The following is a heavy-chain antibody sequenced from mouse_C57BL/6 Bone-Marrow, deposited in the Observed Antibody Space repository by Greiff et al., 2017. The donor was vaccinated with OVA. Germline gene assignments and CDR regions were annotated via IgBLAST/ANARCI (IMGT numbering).Heavy chain of an antibody. D-gene: IGHD2-3*01. V-gene: IGHV5-9*01. CDR3: ARHYDGYLDD. J-gene: IGHJ2*01. Sequence: DVHLVESGGGLVKPGGSLKLSCAASGFTFSSYTMSWVRQTPEKRLEWVATISGGGGNTYYPDSVKGRFSISRDNAKNTLYLQMSSLRSEDTALYYCARHYDGYLDDWGQGTTLTVSS. CDR2: ISGGGGNT. CDR1: GFTFSSYT.